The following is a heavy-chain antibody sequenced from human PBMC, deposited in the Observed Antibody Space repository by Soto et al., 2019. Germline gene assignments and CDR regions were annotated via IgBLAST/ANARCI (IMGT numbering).Heavy chain of an antibody. CDR2: ISGSGGST. CDR1: GFTFSSYA. J-gene: IGHJ3*02. Sequence: PWGSLRLSCAASGFTFSSYAMSWVCQAPGKGLEWVSAISGSGGSTYYADSVKGRFTISRDNSKNTLYLQMNSLRAEDTAVYYCAKDLRPWKDIVLMVYAMSSDAFERWGQGKMVTV. V-gene: IGHV3-23*01. D-gene: IGHD2-8*01. CDR3: AKDLRPWKDIVLMVYAMSSDAFER.